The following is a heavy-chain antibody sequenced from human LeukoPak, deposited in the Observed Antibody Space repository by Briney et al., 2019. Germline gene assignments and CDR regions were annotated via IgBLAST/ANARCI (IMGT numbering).Heavy chain of an antibody. CDR2: IKRKTDGETT. CDR1: GFTFSNAW. J-gene: IGHJ4*02. V-gene: IGHV3-15*01. D-gene: IGHD7-27*01. CDR3: TTLTTFRELGIHRNY. Sequence: GGSLRLSCAASGFTFSNAWMNWVRQAPGKELEWVGRIKRKTDGETTDYHAPVKGRFTISRDDSKTMLYLEMNSLKTEDTAVYYCTTLTTFRELGIHRNYWGQGTLVTVSS.